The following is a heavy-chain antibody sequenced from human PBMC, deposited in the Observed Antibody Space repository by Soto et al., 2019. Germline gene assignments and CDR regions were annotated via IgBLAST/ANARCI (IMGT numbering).Heavy chain of an antibody. CDR3: ARAPMVLTRSYFDP. J-gene: IGHJ4*02. D-gene: IGHD3-22*01. Sequence: SETLSLTCTVSDGSISNFYWSWIRQPPGKGLEWIGYISSSGNTNYNPSLKSRVSISVDTSKNQFSLNLTSVTAADTAVYYCARAPMVLTRSYFDPWGQGTPVTVSS. V-gene: IGHV4-59*01. CDR1: DGSISNFY. CDR2: ISSSGNT.